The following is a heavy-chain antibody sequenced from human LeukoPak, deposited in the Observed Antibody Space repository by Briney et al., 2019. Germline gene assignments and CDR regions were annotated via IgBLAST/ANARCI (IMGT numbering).Heavy chain of an antibody. CDR2: ISSSSSYI. Sequence: GGSLRLSCAASGFTFSSYEMNWVRQAPGKGLGWVSYISSSSSYIYYADSVKGRFTISRDNAKNSLYLQMNSLRAEDTAVYYCARGRRVRNPKGEYYYYYMDVWGKGTTVTVSS. V-gene: IGHV3-21*05. CDR1: GFTFSSYE. CDR3: ARGRRVRNPKGEYYYYYMDV. J-gene: IGHJ6*03. D-gene: IGHD1-14*01.